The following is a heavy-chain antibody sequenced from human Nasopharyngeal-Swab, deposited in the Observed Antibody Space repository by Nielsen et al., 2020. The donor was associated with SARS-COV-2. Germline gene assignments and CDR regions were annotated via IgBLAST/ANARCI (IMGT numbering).Heavy chain of an antibody. J-gene: IGHJ4*02. Sequence: GESLKISCAASGFTSSSYAMHWVRQAPGKGLEWVAVISYDGSNKYYADSVKGRFTISRDNSKNTLYLQMNSLRAEDTAVYYCARDPDSRDGSTFDYWGQGTLVTVSS. CDR2: ISYDGSNK. V-gene: IGHV3-30-3*01. CDR1: GFTSSSYA. D-gene: IGHD5-24*01. CDR3: ARDPDSRDGSTFDY.